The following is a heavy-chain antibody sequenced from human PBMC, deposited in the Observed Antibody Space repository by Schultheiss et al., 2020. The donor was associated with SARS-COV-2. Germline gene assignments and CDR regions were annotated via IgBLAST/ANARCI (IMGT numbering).Heavy chain of an antibody. Sequence: SQTLSLTCAVYGGSFSGYCWSWIRQLAGKGLEWIGRIYTSGSTNYNPSLKIRVTIPLDISKNQFSLKLSSVTAADTAVYYCARGRRGNGSYNWGQGALVTVAS. CDR3: ARGRRGNGSYN. J-gene: IGHJ4*02. CDR1: GGSFSGYC. D-gene: IGHD1-26*01. CDR2: IYTSGST. V-gene: IGHV4-59*10.